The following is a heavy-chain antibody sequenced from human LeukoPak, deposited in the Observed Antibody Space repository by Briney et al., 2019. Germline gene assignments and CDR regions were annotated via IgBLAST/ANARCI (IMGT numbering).Heavy chain of an antibody. J-gene: IGHJ4*02. Sequence: SVKVSCKASGGTFSSYAISWVRQAPGQGLEWMGGIIPIFGTANYAQKFQGRVTITADKSTSTVYMELSSLRSEDTAVYYCARVSDPYYYDSSGYYDYWGQGTLVTVSS. V-gene: IGHV1-69*06. CDR1: GGTFSSYA. CDR2: IIPIFGTA. D-gene: IGHD3-22*01. CDR3: ARVSDPYYYDSSGYYDY.